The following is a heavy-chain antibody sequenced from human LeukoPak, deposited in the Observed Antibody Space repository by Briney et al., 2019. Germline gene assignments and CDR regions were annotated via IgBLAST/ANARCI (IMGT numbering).Heavy chain of an antibody. J-gene: IGHJ4*02. CDR1: GYTFTGYQ. V-gene: IGHV1-2*02. Sequence: ASVKVSCKASGYTFTGYQVHWVRQAPGQGLEWMGWIDPNSGGTNFARQFQGRVTMTRDTSIGTAYMELSRLRSDDTAVYYCARAGKVVVAPPDYWGQGTLVTVSS. D-gene: IGHD3-22*01. CDR2: IDPNSGGT. CDR3: ARAGKVVVAPPDY.